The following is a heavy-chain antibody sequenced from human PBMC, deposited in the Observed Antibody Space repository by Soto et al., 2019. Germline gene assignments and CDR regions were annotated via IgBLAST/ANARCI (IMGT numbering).Heavy chain of an antibody. D-gene: IGHD2-2*01. J-gene: IGHJ4*02. CDR3: ARARDIVVVPAAYFDY. Sequence: QVQLQESGPGLVKPSQTLSLTCTVSGGSISSGGYYWSWIRQHPGKGLEWIGYIYYSGRTYYNPSLKSRVTISVDTSKNQFSLKLSSVTAADTAVYYCARARDIVVVPAAYFDYWGQGTLVTVSS. CDR2: IYYSGRT. CDR1: GGSISSGGYY. V-gene: IGHV4-31*03.